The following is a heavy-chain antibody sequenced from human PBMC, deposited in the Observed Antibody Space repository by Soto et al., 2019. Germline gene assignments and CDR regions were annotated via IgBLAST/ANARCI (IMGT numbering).Heavy chain of an antibody. CDR1: GYTFKNYG. V-gene: IGHV1-18*01. D-gene: IGHD6-19*01. Sequence: QVQLVQSGPEVKNPGASVKVSCKASGYTFKNYGIKWVRQAPGQGLEWVGWITTYNGNRYSAEKFQGRVTMTTATSTSTTYMELKGVTSDGTGVYYCARDAQPKGVAADGASDYWGQGTLVTVSS. CDR3: ARDAQPKGVAADGASDY. CDR2: ITTYNGNR. J-gene: IGHJ4*02.